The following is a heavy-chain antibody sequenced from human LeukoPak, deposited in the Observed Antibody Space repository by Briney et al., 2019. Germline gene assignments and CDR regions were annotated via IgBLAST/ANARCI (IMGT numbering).Heavy chain of an antibody. CDR2: VDPEDGET. D-gene: IGHD3-3*01. CDR3: ATASSAITIFGVVIVNNAFDI. V-gene: IGHV1-69-2*01. J-gene: IGHJ3*02. CDR1: GYTFTDYY. Sequence: ASVKVSCKVSGYTFTDYYMHWVQQAPGKGLEWMGLVDPEDGETIYAEKFQGRVTITADTSTDTAYMELSSLRSEDTAVYYCATASSAITIFGVVIVNNAFDIWGQGTMVIVSS.